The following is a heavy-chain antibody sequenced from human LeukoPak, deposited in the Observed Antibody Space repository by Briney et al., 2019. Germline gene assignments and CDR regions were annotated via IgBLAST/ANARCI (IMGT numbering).Heavy chain of an antibody. J-gene: IGHJ4*02. CDR3: AKDRQLVVPYYFDY. CDR1: GFTFSSYG. CDR2: ISYDGSNK. Sequence: GGSLRLSCAASGFTFSSYGMHWVRQAPGKGLEWVAVISYDGSNKYYADSVKGRFTISRDNSKNTLYLQMNSLRAEDTAVYYCAKDRQLVVPYYFDYWGQGTLVTVSS. D-gene: IGHD2-8*02. V-gene: IGHV3-30*18.